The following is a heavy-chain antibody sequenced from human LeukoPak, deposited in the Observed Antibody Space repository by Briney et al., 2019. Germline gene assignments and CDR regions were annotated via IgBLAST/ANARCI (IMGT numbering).Heavy chain of an antibody. J-gene: IGHJ6*02. Sequence: PSETLSLTCTVSGGSISSGDYCWSWIRQPPGKGLEWIGYIYYSGSTYYNPSLKSRVTMSVDTSKNQFSLKLSSVTAADTAVYYCARDTEQQLGNYYYYGMDVWGQGTTVTVSS. CDR1: GGSISSGDYC. V-gene: IGHV4-30-4*01. CDR2: IYYSGST. D-gene: IGHD6-13*01. CDR3: ARDTEQQLGNYYYYGMDV.